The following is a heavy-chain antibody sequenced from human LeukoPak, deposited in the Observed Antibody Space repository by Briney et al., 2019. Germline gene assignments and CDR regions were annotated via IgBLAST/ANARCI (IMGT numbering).Heavy chain of an antibody. Sequence: ASVKVSCKASGYTFTSYDINWVRQATGQGPEWMGWMNPNSGNTGYAQKFQGRVTLTRNTSITTAFMELSSLKSEDTAVYYRASAHCSGSNCYWGAFDFWGQGTMVTVSS. J-gene: IGHJ3*01. CDR2: MNPNSGNT. V-gene: IGHV1-8*03. D-gene: IGHD2-2*01. CDR3: ASAHCSGSNCYWGAFDF. CDR1: GYTFTSYD.